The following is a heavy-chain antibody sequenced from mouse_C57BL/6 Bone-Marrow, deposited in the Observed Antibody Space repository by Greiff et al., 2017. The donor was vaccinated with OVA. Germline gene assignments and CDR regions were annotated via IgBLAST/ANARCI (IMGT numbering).Heavy chain of an antibody. J-gene: IGHJ3*01. CDR2: INPGSGGT. CDR3: AREGGYGTSFAY. D-gene: IGHD2-1*01. CDR1: GYAFTNYL. V-gene: IGHV1-54*01. Sequence: VQLQQSGAELVRPGTSVKVSCKASGYAFTNYLIEWVKQRPGQGLEWIGVINPGSGGTNYNEKFKGKATLTADKSSSTAYMQLSSLTSEDSAVYVCAREGGYGTSFAYWGQGTLVTVSA.